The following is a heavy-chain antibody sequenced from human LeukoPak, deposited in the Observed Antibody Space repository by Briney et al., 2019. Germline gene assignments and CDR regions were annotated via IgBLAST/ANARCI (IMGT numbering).Heavy chain of an antibody. CDR2: IIPIFGMA. V-gene: IGHV1-69*04. CDR1: GGTFSSYA. D-gene: IGHD5-24*01. J-gene: IGHJ4*02. Sequence: SVKVSCKASGGTFSSYAISWVRQAPGQGLEWMGRIIPIFGMANYAQKFQGRVTITADKSTSTAYMELSSLRSEDTAVYYCARGGSRDGYNFQFDYWGQGTLVTVSS. CDR3: ARGGSRDGYNFQFDY.